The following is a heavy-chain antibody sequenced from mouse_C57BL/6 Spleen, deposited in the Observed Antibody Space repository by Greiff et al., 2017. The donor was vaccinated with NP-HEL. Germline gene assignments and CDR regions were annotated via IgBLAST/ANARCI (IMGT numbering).Heavy chain of an antibody. CDR2: ISSGGSYT. V-gene: IGHV5-6*01. Sequence: EVKLMESGGDLVKPGGSLKLSCAASGFTFSSYGMSWVRQTPDKRLEWVATISSGGSYTYYPDSVKGRFTISRDNAKNTLYLQKSSLKSEDTAMYCDARHETEWYMDVWGTGRTVSVSS. CDR1: GFTFSSYG. J-gene: IGHJ1*03. CDR3: ARHETEWYMDV.